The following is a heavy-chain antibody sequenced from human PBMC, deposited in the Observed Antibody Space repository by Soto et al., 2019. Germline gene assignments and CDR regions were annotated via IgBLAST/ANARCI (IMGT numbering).Heavy chain of an antibody. D-gene: IGHD1-26*01. Sequence: GGSLRLSCAASGFTFSSYAMSWVRQAPGKGLEWVSAISGSGGSTYYADSVKGRFTISRDNSKNTLYLQMNSLRAEDTAVYYCAKDPSRGLSGSYYAVWGQGTLVTVSS. J-gene: IGHJ4*02. CDR1: GFTFSSYA. V-gene: IGHV3-23*01. CDR3: AKDPSRGLSGSYYAV. CDR2: ISGSGGST.